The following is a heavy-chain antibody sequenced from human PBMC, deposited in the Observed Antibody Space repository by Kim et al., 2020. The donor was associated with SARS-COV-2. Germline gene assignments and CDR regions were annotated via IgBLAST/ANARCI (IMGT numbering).Heavy chain of an antibody. CDR1: GFTFDHSA. CDR3: VRGSVWLPRY. J-gene: IGHJ4*02. Sequence: GGSLRLSCAASGFTFDHSAMHWVRQAPGKGLEWVSLFSGNNEAKYYADSVKGRFTISIDNSKNSLYLQMNSLRTEDTALYYCVRGSVWLPRYWGQGTLVTVSS. CDR2: FSGNNEAK. V-gene: IGHV3-43*02. D-gene: IGHD6-19*01.